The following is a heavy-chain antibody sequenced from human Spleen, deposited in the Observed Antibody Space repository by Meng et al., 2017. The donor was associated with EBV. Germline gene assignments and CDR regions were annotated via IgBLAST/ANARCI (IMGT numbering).Heavy chain of an antibody. CDR3: ARGRTHEQWLRSEFDY. Sequence: QVQLVQSGAELQKPGASVKVSCKASRYTFTNYAMNWVRQAPGQGLEWMGWINTITGNPTYAQGFTGRFVFSLDTSVSTAYLQISSLEADDTAVYYCARGRTHEQWLRSEFDYWGQGTLGTVSS. V-gene: IGHV7-4-1*02. J-gene: IGHJ4*02. CDR2: INTITGNP. CDR1: RYTFTNYA. D-gene: IGHD6-19*01.